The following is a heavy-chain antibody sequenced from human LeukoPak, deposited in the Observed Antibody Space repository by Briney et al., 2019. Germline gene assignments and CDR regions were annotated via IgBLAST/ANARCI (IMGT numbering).Heavy chain of an antibody. CDR3: ARDGMATIPFDY. J-gene: IGHJ4*02. CDR2: INPSGGST. CDR1: GYTFTSYY. Sequence: ASVKVSCKASGYTFTSYYMHWVRRAPGQGLEWMGIINPSGGSTSYAQKFQGRVTMTRDTSTSTVYMELSSLRSGDTAVYYCARDGMATIPFDYWGQGTLVTVSS. V-gene: IGHV1-46*01. D-gene: IGHD5-24*01.